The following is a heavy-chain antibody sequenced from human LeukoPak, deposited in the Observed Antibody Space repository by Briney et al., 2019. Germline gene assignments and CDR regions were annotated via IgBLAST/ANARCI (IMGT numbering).Heavy chain of an antibody. CDR1: GDSFSSTFW. CDR3: ARSSGPDYYIHMDV. CDR2: VFPSGST. Sequence: SETLSLTCAVSGDSFSSTFWWSWVRQPPGKGLEWIGQVFPSGSTNYNPSLKSRLSMSVDKSKKQFSLKLNSVTAADTAVYFCARSSGPDYYIHMDVWGKGTTVTVSS. D-gene: IGHD6-19*01. V-gene: IGHV4-4*02. J-gene: IGHJ6*03.